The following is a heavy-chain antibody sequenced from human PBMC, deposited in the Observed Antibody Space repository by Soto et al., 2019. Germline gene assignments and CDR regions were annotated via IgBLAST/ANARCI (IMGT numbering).Heavy chain of an antibody. J-gene: IGHJ6*02. Sequence: SETLSLTCAVYVGSFSGYYWSWIRQPPGKGLEWIGEINHSGSTNYNPSLKSRVTISVDTSKNQFSLKLSSVTAADTAVYYCARGYSYGQYYYYYGMDVWGQGTTVTVSS. CDR2: INHSGST. CDR1: VGSFSGYY. V-gene: IGHV4-34*01. D-gene: IGHD5-18*01. CDR3: ARGYSYGQYYYYYGMDV.